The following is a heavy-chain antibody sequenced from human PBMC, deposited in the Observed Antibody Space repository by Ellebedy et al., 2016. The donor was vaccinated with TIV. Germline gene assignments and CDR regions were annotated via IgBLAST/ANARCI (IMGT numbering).Heavy chain of an antibody. Sequence: SETLSLTCAVSGGSLSDNYWTWIRRPPGKGLEWIGYLYYTGSTNYNPSLRSRVTISVNTPRNQFSLKLNSVTAADTAVYYCVSSVSVDAFDLWGQGTMVTVSS. CDR1: GGSLSDNY. J-gene: IGHJ3*01. D-gene: IGHD3-10*01. CDR3: VSSVSVDAFDL. V-gene: IGHV4-59*01. CDR2: LYYTGST.